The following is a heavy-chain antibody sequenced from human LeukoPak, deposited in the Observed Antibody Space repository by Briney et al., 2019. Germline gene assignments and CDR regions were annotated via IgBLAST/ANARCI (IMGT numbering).Heavy chain of an antibody. CDR2: IYYSGST. V-gene: IGHV4-59*01. CDR3: AGGGLNGDRDY. CDR1: GGSISSYY. J-gene: IGHJ4*02. D-gene: IGHD4-17*01. Sequence: PSETLSLTCTVSGGSISSYYWSWIRQPPGKGLEWIGYIYYSGSTNYNPSLKSRVTISVDTSKNQFSLKLSSVTAADTAVYYCAGGGLNGDRDYWGQGTLVTVSS.